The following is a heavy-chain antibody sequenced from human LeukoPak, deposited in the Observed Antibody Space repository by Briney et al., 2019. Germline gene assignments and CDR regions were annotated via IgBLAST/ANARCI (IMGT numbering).Heavy chain of an antibody. CDR2: INHSGST. D-gene: IGHD2-15*01. Sequence: SETLSLTCAVYGGSFSVYYWSWIRQPPGKGLEWIGEINHSGSTNYNPSLKSRVTISVDTSKNQFSLKLSSVTAADTAVYYCARGLSNCSGGSCYSLPYYYYYGMDVWGKGTTVTVSS. V-gene: IGHV4-34*01. J-gene: IGHJ6*04. CDR3: ARGLSNCSGGSCYSLPYYYYYGMDV. CDR1: GGSFSVYY.